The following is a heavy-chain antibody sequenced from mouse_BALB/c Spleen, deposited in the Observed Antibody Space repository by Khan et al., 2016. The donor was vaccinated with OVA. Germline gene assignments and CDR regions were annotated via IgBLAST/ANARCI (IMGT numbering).Heavy chain of an antibody. CDR1: GYTFSSYY. CDR2: INPTNGGT. Sequence: QVQLQQSGAELVKPGASVKLSCKASGYTFSSYYMYWVKPRPGQGLEWIGGINPTNGGTNFNEKFKTKATLTVDKSSSTAYLQRSSLTSEDSAVYYCRRAGYANPFAYWGQGTLVTVSA. CDR3: RRAGYANPFAY. D-gene: IGHD2-10*02. V-gene: IGHV1S81*02. J-gene: IGHJ3*01.